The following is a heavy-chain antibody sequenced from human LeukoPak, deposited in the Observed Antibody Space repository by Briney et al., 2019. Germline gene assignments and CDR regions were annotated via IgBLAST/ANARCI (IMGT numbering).Heavy chain of an antibody. J-gene: IGHJ3*02. CDR3: AVNYGTDAFDI. V-gene: IGHV3-21*01. D-gene: IGHD4-17*01. CDR2: ISSSSSYI. CDR1: GFTFSSYS. Sequence: GGSLRLSCAASGFTFSSYSMNWVRQAPGKGLEWVSSISSSSSYIYYADSVKGRFTISRDNAKNSLYLQMNSLRAEDTAVYYCAVNYGTDAFDIWGQGTMVTVSS.